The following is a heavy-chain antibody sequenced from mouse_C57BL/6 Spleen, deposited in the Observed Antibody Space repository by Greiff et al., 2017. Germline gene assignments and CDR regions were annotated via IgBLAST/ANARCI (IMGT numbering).Heavy chain of an antibody. CDR1: GYTFTDYN. Sequence: VQLKESGPELVKPGASVKMSCKASGYTFTDYNMHWVKQSHGKSLEWIGYINPNNGGTSYNQKFKGKATLTVNKSSSTAYMELRSLTSEDSAVYYCAGLLWFAYWGQGTLVTVSA. CDR3: AGLLWFAY. D-gene: IGHD2-3*01. J-gene: IGHJ3*01. V-gene: IGHV1-22*01. CDR2: INPNNGGT.